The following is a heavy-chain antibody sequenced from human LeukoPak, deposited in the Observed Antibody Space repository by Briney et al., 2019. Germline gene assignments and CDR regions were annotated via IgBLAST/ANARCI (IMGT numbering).Heavy chain of an antibody. D-gene: IGHD1-26*01. Sequence: GESLKISCKGSGYSFTSYWIGWVRQMPGKGLEWMGIIYPGGSDTRYSPSFQGQVTISADKSISTAYLQWSSLKASDTAMYYCARPLGSYGLVGAFDIWGQGTMVTVSS. CDR1: GYSFTSYW. CDR3: ARPLGSYGLVGAFDI. J-gene: IGHJ3*02. CDR2: IYPGGSDT. V-gene: IGHV5-51*01.